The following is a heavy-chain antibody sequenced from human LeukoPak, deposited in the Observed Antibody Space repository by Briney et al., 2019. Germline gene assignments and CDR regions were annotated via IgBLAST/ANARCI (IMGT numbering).Heavy chain of an antibody. CDR2: IKQDGSEE. D-gene: IGHD3-3*01. CDR3: ARGIGVDFWSGYTFLDYYYYMDV. Sequence: GGSLRLSCAASGFTFSSYWMSWVRQAPGKGLEWVANIKQDGSEEYYVDSVKGRFTISRDNAKNSLYLQMNSLRAEDTAVYYCARGIGVDFWSGYTFLDYYYYMDVWGKGTTVTVSS. CDR1: GFTFSSYW. J-gene: IGHJ6*03. V-gene: IGHV3-7*01.